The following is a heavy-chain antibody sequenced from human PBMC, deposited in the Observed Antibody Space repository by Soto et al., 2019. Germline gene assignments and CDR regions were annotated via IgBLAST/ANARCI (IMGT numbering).Heavy chain of an antibody. V-gene: IGHV4-4*02. CDR3: ARKISYDYVWGSYRRTYYFDY. D-gene: IGHD3-16*02. CDR2: IYHSGST. J-gene: IGHJ4*02. Sequence: QVQLQESGPGLVKPSGTLSLTCAVSGGSISSSNWWSWVRQPPGKGLEWIGEIYHSGSTNYNPSLNSRVNISVDKSNNQFSLKLSSVTAADTAVYYCARKISYDYVWGSYRRTYYFDYWGQGTLVTVSS. CDR1: GGSISSSNW.